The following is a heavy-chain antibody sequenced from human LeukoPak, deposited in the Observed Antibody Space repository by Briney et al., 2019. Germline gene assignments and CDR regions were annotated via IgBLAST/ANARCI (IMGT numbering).Heavy chain of an antibody. CDR1: GFTFRSYD. CDR3: AKEVAPPRYSSSSGQFDY. CDR2: FSAGGGTT. J-gene: IGHJ4*02. D-gene: IGHD6-6*01. V-gene: IGHV3-23*01. Sequence: GGSLRLSCAAAGFTFRSYDMSWVRQAPGKGLEWVSTFSAGGGTTYYADSVKGRFTISRDSSKNTLYLQMNSLRAEDTAVYYCAKEVAPPRYSSSSGQFDYWGQGTLVTVSS.